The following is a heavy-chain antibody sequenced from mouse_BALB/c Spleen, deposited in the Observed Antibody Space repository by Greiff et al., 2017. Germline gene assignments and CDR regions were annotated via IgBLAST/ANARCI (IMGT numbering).Heavy chain of an antibody. J-gene: IGHJ4*01. V-gene: IGHV1-63*01. CDR3: ARRDYYYGSSGYSAMDY. D-gene: IGHD1-1*01. Sequence: VKLMESGAELVRPGTSVKISCKASGYAFTNYWLGWVKQRPGHGLEWIGDIYPGSGNTYYNEKFKGKATLTADKSSSTAYMQLSSLTSEDSAVYFCARRDYYYGSSGYSAMDYWGQGTSVTVSS. CDR1: GYAFTNYW. CDR2: IYPGSGNT.